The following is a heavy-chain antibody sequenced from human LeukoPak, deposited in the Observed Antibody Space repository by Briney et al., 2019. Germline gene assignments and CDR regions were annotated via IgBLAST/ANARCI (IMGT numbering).Heavy chain of an antibody. CDR3: ARVPFATDGSNPYFDY. D-gene: IGHD5-24*01. V-gene: IGHV3-23*01. CDR2: ISDSGRTT. CDR1: GFTFSNYA. Sequence: PGGSLTISCAASGFTFSNYAMSWLRQAPGKGLEWVSTISDSGRTTYYADSVKGRFTIYRDDSKNTLHLQMDSLRAEDTAVYYCARVPFATDGSNPYFDYWGQGTLVTVTS. J-gene: IGHJ4*02.